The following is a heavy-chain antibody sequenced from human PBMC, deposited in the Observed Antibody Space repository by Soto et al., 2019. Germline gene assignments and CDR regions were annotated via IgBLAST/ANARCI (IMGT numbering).Heavy chain of an antibody. CDR3: ARERGTTFAFDI. Sequence: QVQLQESGPGLVKPSETLSLTCTVSGGSISSYYWSWIRQPPGKGLEWIGYIYYSGSTNYNPSLKSRVTISVDTSKTQFSLKLSSVTAADTAVYYCARERGTTFAFDIWGQGTMVTASS. V-gene: IGHV4-59*01. CDR2: IYYSGST. CDR1: GGSISSYY. J-gene: IGHJ3*02. D-gene: IGHD1-1*01.